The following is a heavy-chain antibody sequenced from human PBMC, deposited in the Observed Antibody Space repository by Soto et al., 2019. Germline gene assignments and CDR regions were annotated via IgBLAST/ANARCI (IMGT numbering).Heavy chain of an antibody. CDR1: GYTFTSYY. D-gene: IGHD2-15*01. CDR3: ARGGHIVVVVAATPSWFDP. CDR2: INPSGGST. V-gene: IGHV1-46*03. J-gene: IGHJ5*02. Sequence: ASVKVSCKASGYTFTSYYMHWVRQAPGQGLEWMGIINPSGGSTSYAQKFQGRVTMTRDTSTSTVYMELSSLRSEDTAVYYCARGGHIVVVVAATPSWFDPWGQGTLVTVSS.